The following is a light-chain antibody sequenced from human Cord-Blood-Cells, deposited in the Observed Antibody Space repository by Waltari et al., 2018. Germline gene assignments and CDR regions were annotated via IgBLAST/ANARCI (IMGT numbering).Light chain of an antibody. J-gene: IGKJ2*03. CDR2: GAS. V-gene: IGKV3-15*01. CDR1: QGVSSN. CDR3: QQYNNWPPRYS. Sequence: EIVMTQSPATLSVSPGERATLSCRASQGVSSNLAWYQQKPGQAPRLLIYGASTRATCIPARFSGSGSGTEFTLTISSLQSEDFAVYYCQQYNNWPPRYSFGQGTKLEIK.